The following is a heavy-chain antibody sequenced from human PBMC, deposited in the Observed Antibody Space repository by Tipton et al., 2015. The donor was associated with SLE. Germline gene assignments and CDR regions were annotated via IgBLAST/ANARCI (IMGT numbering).Heavy chain of an antibody. D-gene: IGHD4-17*01. V-gene: IGHV4-61*09. CDR1: GGSIRSSSYY. Sequence: TLSLTCTVSGGSIRSSSYYWGWIRQPPGKGLEWIGYIYTSGSTNYNPSLKSRVTISVDTSKNQFSLKLSSVTAADTAVYYCARERGDYGDYFDYWGQGTLVTVSS. CDR2: IYTSGST. CDR3: ARERGDYGDYFDY. J-gene: IGHJ4*02.